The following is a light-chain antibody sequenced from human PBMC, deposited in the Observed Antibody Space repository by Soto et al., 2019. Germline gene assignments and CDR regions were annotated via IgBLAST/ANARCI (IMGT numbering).Light chain of an antibody. CDR1: QSISSW. Sequence: DIQMTQSPSTLSASVGDRVTITCRASQSISSWLAWYQQKPGKAPKLLIYDASSLESGVPSRFSGSGSGTEFTLIINRLEPEDVAIYYCQQYGGSPRITFGQGTRLEIK. CDR2: DAS. CDR3: QQYGGSPRIT. V-gene: IGKV1-5*01. J-gene: IGKJ5*01.